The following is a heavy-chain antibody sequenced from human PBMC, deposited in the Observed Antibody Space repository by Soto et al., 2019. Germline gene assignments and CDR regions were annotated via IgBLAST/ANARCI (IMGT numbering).Heavy chain of an antibody. CDR1: VYMINING. CDR2: ISAYNGNT. V-gene: IGHV1-18*01. Sequence: AAVKLCSTASVYMININGITWLRQAPRQGLEWMGWISAYNGNTNYAQNLQDRVTLTTDTSTYTAYMELRSLQSDDTAVYYFARDSGSELSVPGVVFEFRGQGALVIVS. D-gene: IGHD3-10*01. CDR3: ARDSGSELSVPGVVFEF. J-gene: IGHJ4*02.